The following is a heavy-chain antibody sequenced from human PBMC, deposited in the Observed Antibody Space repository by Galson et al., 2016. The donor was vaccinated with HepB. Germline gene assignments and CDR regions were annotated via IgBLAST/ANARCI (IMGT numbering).Heavy chain of an antibody. CDR3: AHVLLNYGGNPYGY. J-gene: IGHJ4*02. CDR2: IYWDDDK. D-gene: IGHD4-23*01. CDR1: GFSLTTSGVA. Sequence: PALVKPTQTLTLTCTFSGFSLTTSGVAVGWIRQPPGKALEWLALIYWDDDKRYSPSLKSRLNITKDTSKNQVVLTMTNMDPVDTGTYFCAHVLLNYGGNPYGYWGRGTLVTVSS. V-gene: IGHV2-5*02.